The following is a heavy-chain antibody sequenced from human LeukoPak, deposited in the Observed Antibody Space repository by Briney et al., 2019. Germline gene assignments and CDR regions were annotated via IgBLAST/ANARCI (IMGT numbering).Heavy chain of an antibody. J-gene: IGHJ4*02. V-gene: IGHV4-34*01. CDR1: GETFSGFY. D-gene: IGHD4-17*01. CDR2: INYSGST. CDR3: ARISTVTHQFDY. Sequence: KPSETLSLTCAVYGETFSGFYWSWIRQPPGKGLGWIGEINYSGSTNYNPSLKSRVTISVDTSKNQFSLNLNSVTAADTAVYYCARISTVTHQFDYWGQGMLVTVSS.